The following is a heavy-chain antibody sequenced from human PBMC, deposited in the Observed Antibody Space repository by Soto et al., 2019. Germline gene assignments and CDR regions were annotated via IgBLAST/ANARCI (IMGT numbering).Heavy chain of an antibody. Sequence: GESLKISCKGSGYSFTSYWISWVRQMPGKGLEWMGRIDPSDSYTNYSPSFQGHVTISADKSISTAYLQWSSLKASDTAMYYCARFLVVAAPYYYGMDVWGQGTTVTVSS. CDR1: GYSFTSYW. D-gene: IGHD2-15*01. V-gene: IGHV5-10-1*01. J-gene: IGHJ6*02. CDR2: IDPSDSYT. CDR3: ARFLVVAAPYYYGMDV.